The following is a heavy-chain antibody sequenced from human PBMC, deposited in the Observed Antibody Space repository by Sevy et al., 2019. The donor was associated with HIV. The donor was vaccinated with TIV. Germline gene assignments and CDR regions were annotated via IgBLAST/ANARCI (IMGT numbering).Heavy chain of an antibody. D-gene: IGHD3-22*01. V-gene: IGHV3-33*01. Sequence: GGSLRLSCAATGFTFSNYAMHWVRQAPGKGMEWVAIIWSDGAYQYHGDSVKGRFTISRDNSNNTLYLQMNNVRVEDKAVYYCARGGYYYDNAAYYALDSWGQGTLVTVSS. CDR3: ARGGYYYDNAAYYALDS. CDR1: GFTFSNYA. J-gene: IGHJ4*02. CDR2: IWSDGAYQ.